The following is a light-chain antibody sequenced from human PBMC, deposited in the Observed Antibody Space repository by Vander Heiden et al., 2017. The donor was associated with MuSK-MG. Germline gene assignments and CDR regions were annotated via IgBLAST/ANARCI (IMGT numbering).Light chain of an antibody. J-gene: IGKJ1*01. Sequence: EIVMTQSPATLSVSPGERATLSCRASQSVRTNLSWYQQKPCQGPRLLIYGASTRANGIPARFSGSGFGTEFTLTISSLRSEDFAVYYCQQYNNWPPWTFGQGTKVEIK. V-gene: IGKV3-15*01. CDR2: GAS. CDR1: QSVRTN. CDR3: QQYNNWPPWT.